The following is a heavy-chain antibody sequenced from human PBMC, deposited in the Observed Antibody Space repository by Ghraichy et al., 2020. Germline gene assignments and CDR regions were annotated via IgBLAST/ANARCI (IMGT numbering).Heavy chain of an antibody. CDR2: IYYSGNT. V-gene: IGHV4-59*01. J-gene: IGHJ6*02. D-gene: IGHD3-10*01. CDR1: GGSMISYD. CDR3: ARAMVRGVYYGMDV. Sequence: SQTLSLTCTVSGGSMISYDWGWVRQPPGKGLEWIGYIYYSGNTNYNPSLKSRVTISIDTSKKQFSLKLTSVTAADTAVYYCARAMVRGVYYGMDVWGQGTAVTVS.